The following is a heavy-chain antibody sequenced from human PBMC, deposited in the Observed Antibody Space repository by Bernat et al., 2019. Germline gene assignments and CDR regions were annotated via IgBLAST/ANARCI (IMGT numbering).Heavy chain of an antibody. CDR3: ASPPGQPYSSSWYGDFDL. J-gene: IGHJ2*01. V-gene: IGHV3-23*04. Sequence: EVQLVESGGGLVQPGGSLRLSCAASGFTFSSYVMSWVRQAPGKGLEWVSAISGSGGSTYYADSVKGRFTISRDNSKNTLYLQMNSLRAEDTAVYYCASPPGQPYSSSWYGDFDLWGRGTLVTVSS. CDR2: ISGSGGST. D-gene: IGHD6-13*01. CDR1: GFTFSSYV.